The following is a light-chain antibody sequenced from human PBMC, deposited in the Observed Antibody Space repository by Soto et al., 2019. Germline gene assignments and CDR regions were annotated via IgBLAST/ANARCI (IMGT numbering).Light chain of an antibody. CDR1: QSVRSY. Sequence: EIVLTQSPATLSLSPGERATLSCRASQSVRSYLAWYQHKPGQTPRLLIYDASNRATGIPARFSGSGSGTDFTLTISSLEPEDFAVYYCQHRSTWPPYTFGQGNKLEIK. V-gene: IGKV3-11*01. CDR3: QHRSTWPPYT. J-gene: IGKJ2*01. CDR2: DAS.